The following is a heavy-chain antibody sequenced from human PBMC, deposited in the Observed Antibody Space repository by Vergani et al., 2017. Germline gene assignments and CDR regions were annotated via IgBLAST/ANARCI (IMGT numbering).Heavy chain of an antibody. V-gene: IGHV4-59*08. CDR3: AIMVVAANFQDYYYGMDV. J-gene: IGHJ6*02. D-gene: IGHD2-15*01. CDR1: GGSISSYY. CDR2: IYYSGST. Sequence: QVQLQESGPGLVKPSETLSLTCTVSGGSISSYYWSWIRQPPGKGLEWIGYIYYSGSTNYNPSLKSRVTISVDTSKNQFSLKLGSVTAADTAVYYCAIMVVAANFQDYYYGMDVWGQGTTVTVSS.